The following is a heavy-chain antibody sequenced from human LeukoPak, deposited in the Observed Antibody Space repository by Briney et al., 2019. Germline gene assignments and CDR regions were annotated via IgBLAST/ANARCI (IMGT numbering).Heavy chain of an antibody. D-gene: IGHD3-22*01. CDR1: GFTFSTYA. J-gene: IGHJ4*02. CDR2: IWYGGSEK. V-gene: IGHV3-33*01. Sequence: QSGRSLRLSCAASGFTFSTYAMHWVRQAPGKGLEWVAMIWYGGSEKYYGDSVKGRFTISRDNSKNTLFLQMNSLRAEDTAVYYCARDRDSRTYYIEYWGQGTLVTVSS. CDR3: ARDRDSRTYYIEY.